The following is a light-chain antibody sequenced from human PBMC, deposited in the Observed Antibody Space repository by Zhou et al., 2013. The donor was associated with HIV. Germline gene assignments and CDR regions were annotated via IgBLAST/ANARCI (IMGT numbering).Light chain of an antibody. V-gene: IGKV1-12*01. Sequence: DVQMTQSPSSVSASVGDRVTITCRASQAIGSWLAWFQQKPGKAPKLLIYAAFSLQSGVPSRFSGSGSGTDFTLTISSLQPEDFATYYCQQSYSTPPFTFGPGTKVDIK. CDR3: QQSYSTPPFT. CDR1: QAIGSW. J-gene: IGKJ3*01. CDR2: AAF.